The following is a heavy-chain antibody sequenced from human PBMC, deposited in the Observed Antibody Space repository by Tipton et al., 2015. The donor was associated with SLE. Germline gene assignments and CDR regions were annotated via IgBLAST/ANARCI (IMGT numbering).Heavy chain of an antibody. V-gene: IGHV4-34*01. J-gene: IGHJ3*02. CDR2: INHSGST. CDR1: GGSFSGYS. CDR3: ARVRSSSWYASAFDI. Sequence: GLVKPSETLSLNCAVYGGSFSGYSWSWIRQPPGKGLEWIGEINHSGSTNYNPSLKSRVTISVDTSKNQFSLKLSSVTAADTAVYYCARVRSSSWYASAFDIWGQGTMVTVSS. D-gene: IGHD6-13*01.